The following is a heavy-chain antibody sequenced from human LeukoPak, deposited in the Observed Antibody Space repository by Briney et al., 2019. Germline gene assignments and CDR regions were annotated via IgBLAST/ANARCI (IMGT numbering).Heavy chain of an antibody. D-gene: IGHD5-24*01. CDR3: ARDGFNFADAFDA. CDR2: IRSNGTTI. V-gene: IGHV3-48*03. Sequence: GGSLRLSCVASGFTFSSYEMNWVRQPPGKGLEWVSYIRSNGTTIYYADSVKGRFTISRDTAKNSLYLQMNNLRAEETAVYYCARDGFNFADAFDAWGQGTLVTVSS. CDR1: GFTFSSYE. J-gene: IGHJ3*01.